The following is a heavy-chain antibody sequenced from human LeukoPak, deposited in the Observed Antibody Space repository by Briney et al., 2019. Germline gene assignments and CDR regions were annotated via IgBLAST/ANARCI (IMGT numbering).Heavy chain of an antibody. D-gene: IGHD1-26*01. Sequence: SETLSLTCTVSGGSIRSSYYYWGWIRQPPGKGLEWIGSIYDSGSTYYNPSLKSRVTISVDTPKNQFSLRLSSVTAADTAVYYCAREHSPRSDAFDIWGQGTMVTVSS. CDR2: IYDSGST. CDR1: GGSIRSSYYY. V-gene: IGHV4-39*07. J-gene: IGHJ3*02. CDR3: AREHSPRSDAFDI.